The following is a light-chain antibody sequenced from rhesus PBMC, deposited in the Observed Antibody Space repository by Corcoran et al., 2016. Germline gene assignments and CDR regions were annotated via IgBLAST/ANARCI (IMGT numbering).Light chain of an antibody. CDR2: YAS. CDR3: QQYNSAPYS. CDR1: QGISSY. J-gene: IGKJ2*01. V-gene: IGKV1-37*01. Sequence: DIQMTQSPSSLSASVGDTVTITCRASQGISSYLAWDQQKPGKAPKHLIYYASNLESGVPSRFSCRGSGTEFTLTISSLQPEDFATYYCQQYNSAPYSFGQGTKVEIK.